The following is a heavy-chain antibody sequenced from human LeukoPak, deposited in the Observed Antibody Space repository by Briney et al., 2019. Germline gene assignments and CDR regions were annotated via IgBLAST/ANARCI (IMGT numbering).Heavy chain of an antibody. CDR1: GFTFSRYY. CDR3: AKEDLAGFSFDY. Sequence: GGSLRLSCAASGFTFSRYYMHWVRQAPDKGLEWVTVISYDGSNKYYADSVKGRFTISRDNSTNTLYLQMNSLRAEDTAVYYCAKEDLAGFSFDYWGQGTLLTVSS. CDR2: ISYDGSNK. V-gene: IGHV3-30*18. J-gene: IGHJ4*02. D-gene: IGHD3/OR15-3a*01.